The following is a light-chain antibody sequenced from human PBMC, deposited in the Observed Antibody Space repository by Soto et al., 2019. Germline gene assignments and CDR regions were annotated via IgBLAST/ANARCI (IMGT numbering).Light chain of an antibody. J-gene: IGKJ3*01. CDR3: QQYGNSPFS. CDR1: QSVSDNY. CDR2: EAS. V-gene: IGKV3-20*01. Sequence: EIVLTQSPGTLSLSPGERATLSCRASQSVSDNYLAWHQQRPGQAPRLLIFEASTRATGIPDRFSGSGSGTDFTLTISRLEPEDFAVYYCQQYGNSPFSFSPGTKVDVK.